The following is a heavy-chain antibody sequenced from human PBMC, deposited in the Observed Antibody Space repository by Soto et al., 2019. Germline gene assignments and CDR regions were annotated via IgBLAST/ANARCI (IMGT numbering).Heavy chain of an antibody. J-gene: IGHJ4*02. CDR1: GFTVSSNY. D-gene: IGHD2-15*01. Sequence: EVQLVESGGGLVQPGGSLRLSCAASGFTVSSNYMSWVRQAPGKGLEWVSVIYSGGSTNYADSVKGRFTISRDNSKCTPELQVNRLRAEDTAVYYGAREGVVDASDWGQGSLVTVSS. V-gene: IGHV3-66*01. CDR3: AREGVVDASD. CDR2: IYSGGST.